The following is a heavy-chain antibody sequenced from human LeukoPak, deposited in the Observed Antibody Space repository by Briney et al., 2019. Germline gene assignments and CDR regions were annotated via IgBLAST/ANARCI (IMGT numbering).Heavy chain of an antibody. CDR2: IYTSGST. J-gene: IGHJ4*02. CDR3: AITSQQQLTNPSDRYFDY. Sequence: SETLSLTCTVSGGSISSYYWSWIRQPPGKGLEWIGYIYTSGSTTYNPSLKSRVTISVDTSKNQFSLKLSSVTAADTAVYYCAITSQQQLTNPSDRYFDYWGQGTLVTVSS. D-gene: IGHD6-13*01. V-gene: IGHV4-4*09. CDR1: GGSISSYY.